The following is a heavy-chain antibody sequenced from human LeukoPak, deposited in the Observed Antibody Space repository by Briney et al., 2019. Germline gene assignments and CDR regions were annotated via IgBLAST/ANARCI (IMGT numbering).Heavy chain of an antibody. D-gene: IGHD4-17*01. CDR2: IITYNGNT. V-gene: IGHV1-18*04. CDR1: GYTFTSYY. CDR3: AKTTVTSEEYFYYYMDV. J-gene: IGHJ6*03. Sequence: GASVKLSCKASGYTFTSYYMHWVRQAPGQGLEWMGCIITYNGNTYYSQKLQGRVTMTTDTSTSTAYMELRSLRSDDTAVYYCAKTTVTSEEYFYYYMDVWGKGTTVTVSS.